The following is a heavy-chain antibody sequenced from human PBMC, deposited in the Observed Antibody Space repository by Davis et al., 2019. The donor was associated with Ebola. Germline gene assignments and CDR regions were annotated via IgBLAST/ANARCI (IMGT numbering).Heavy chain of an antibody. CDR1: GFSLNNYG. J-gene: IGHJ4*02. CDR3: TRDEKGDHDFDY. Sequence: GGSLRLSCEVSGFSLNNYGMTWVRQPPGKGLEWVSHISSWGHNILYADAVKGRFTISRDTAMNSLYLQMNSLRDEDTAVYYCTRDEKGDHDFDYWGQGTLVTVSS. CDR2: ISSWGHNI. D-gene: IGHD2-21*02. V-gene: IGHV3-48*02.